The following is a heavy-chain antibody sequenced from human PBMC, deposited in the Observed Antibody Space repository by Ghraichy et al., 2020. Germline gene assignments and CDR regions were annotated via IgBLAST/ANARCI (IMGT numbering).Heavy chain of an antibody. CDR2: IYYTGIT. CDR3: VSIPYTGSWYEDWYFDL. CDR1: GGAISNYY. J-gene: IGHJ2*01. V-gene: IGHV4-59*01. Sequence: ESLNISCTVSGGAISNYYWNWIRQSPGKELEWIGYIYYTGITKYNPSLESRVAISIDTSKNQFSLKLSSVTAADTAVYYCVSIPYTGSWYEDWYFDLWGRGTLVTFSS. D-gene: IGHD6-13*01.